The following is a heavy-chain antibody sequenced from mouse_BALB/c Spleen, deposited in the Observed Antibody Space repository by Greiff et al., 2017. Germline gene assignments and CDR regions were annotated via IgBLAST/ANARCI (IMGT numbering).Heavy chain of an antibody. CDR3: ARRDHGAMDY. V-gene: IGHV5-17*02. J-gene: IGHJ4*01. CDR1: GFTFSSFG. Sequence: EVHLVESGGGLVQPGGSRKLSCAASGFTFSSFGMHWVRQAPEKGLEWVAYISSGSSTIYYADTVKGRFTISRDNPKNTLFLQMTSLRSEDTAMYYCARRDHGAMDYWGQGTSVTVSS. CDR2: ISSGSSTI. D-gene: IGHD3-3*01.